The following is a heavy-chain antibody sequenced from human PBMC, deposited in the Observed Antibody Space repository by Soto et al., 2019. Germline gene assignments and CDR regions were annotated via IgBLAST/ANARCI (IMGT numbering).Heavy chain of an antibody. CDR3: ARANYIESSGWSSGFDI. CDR1: GGIFIRHT. CDR2: IIPMLDIA. Sequence: QVQLVQSGAEVKKPGSSVKVSCKASGGIFIRHTISWVRQAPGQGLEWMGRIIPMLDIANYAQRFQGRVTSTADKSTNTAYIELSSLRSEDTAVYYCARANYIESSGWSSGFDIWGQGTTVTVSS. J-gene: IGHJ3*02. D-gene: IGHD3-22*01. V-gene: IGHV1-69*02.